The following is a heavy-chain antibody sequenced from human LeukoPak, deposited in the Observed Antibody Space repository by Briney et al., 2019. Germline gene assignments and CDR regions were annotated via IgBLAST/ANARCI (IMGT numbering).Heavy chain of an antibody. J-gene: IGHJ1*01. D-gene: IGHD2-2*03. CDR1: GYTFTGYY. Sequence: ASVKVSCKASGYTFTGYYMHWVRQAPGQGLEWMGWINPNSGGTNYAQKFQGRVTMTRDTSISTAYMELSRLRSDDTAVYYCARDGYCRGSSCPFQHWGQGTIVTVSS. CDR3: ARDGYCRGSSCPFQH. CDR2: INPNSGGT. V-gene: IGHV1-2*02.